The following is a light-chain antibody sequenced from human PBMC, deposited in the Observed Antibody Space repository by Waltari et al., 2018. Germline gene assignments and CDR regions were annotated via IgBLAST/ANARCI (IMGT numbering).Light chain of an antibody. CDR2: AVT. CDR1: RNDVGGYDY. CDR3: SSYSITYTPVGV. Sequence: QFALTQPASVSGSPGQSITISCTGTRNDVGGYDYVSWYQQHPGKAPKLLIYAVTNRSSGVSSRFSGSNSGNTASLSISGLQAEDEADYYCSSYSITYTPVGVFGGGTKVTVL. V-gene: IGLV2-14*03. J-gene: IGLJ3*02.